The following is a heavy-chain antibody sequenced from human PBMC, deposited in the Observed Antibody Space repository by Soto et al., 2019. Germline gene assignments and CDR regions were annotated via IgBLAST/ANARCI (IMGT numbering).Heavy chain of an antibody. D-gene: IGHD6-19*01. Sequence: KTGGSLRLSCAASGFTFSSYSMNWVRQAPGKGLEWVSSISSSSSYIYYADSVKGRFTISRDNAKNSLYLQMNSLRAEDTAVYYCARKVVGNSSGWSQGYNWFDPWGQGTLVTVSS. J-gene: IGHJ5*02. CDR1: GFTFSSYS. CDR2: ISSSSSYI. V-gene: IGHV3-21*01. CDR3: ARKVVGNSSGWSQGYNWFDP.